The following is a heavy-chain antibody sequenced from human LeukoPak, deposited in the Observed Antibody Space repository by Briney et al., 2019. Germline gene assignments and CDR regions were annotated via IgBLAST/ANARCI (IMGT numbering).Heavy chain of an antibody. CDR3: ARHYSPYDSSGFYYYSDY. V-gene: IGHV4-59*08. CDR1: GGSISSSY. J-gene: IGHJ4*02. D-gene: IGHD3-22*01. CDR2: IYYSENT. Sequence: PSETLSLTCTVSGGSISSSYWSWIRQPPGKGLDGIGYIYYSENTNYNPSLKSRVTISQDTSKNQFSLRLNSVTAADTAVYYCARHYSPYDSSGFYYYSDYWGQGILVTVSS.